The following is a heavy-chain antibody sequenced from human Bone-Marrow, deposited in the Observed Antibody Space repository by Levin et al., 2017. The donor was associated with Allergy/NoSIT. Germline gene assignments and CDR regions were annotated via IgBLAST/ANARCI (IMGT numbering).Heavy chain of an antibody. V-gene: IGHV3-20*04. CDR2: INWNGGST. D-gene: IGHD3-10*01. J-gene: IGHJ4*02. Sequence: GESLKISCAASGFTFDDYGMSWVRQAPGKGLEWVSGINWNGGSTGYADSVKGRFTISRDNAKNSLYLQMNSLRAEDTALYYCARGAQRGITPFDYWGQGTLVTVSS. CDR1: GFTFDDYG. CDR3: ARGAQRGITPFDY.